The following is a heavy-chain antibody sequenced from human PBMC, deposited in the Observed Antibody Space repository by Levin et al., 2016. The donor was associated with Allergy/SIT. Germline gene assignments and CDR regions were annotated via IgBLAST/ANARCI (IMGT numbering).Heavy chain of an antibody. CDR2: IYYSGST. D-gene: IGHD1-26*01. J-gene: IGHJ4*02. CDR1: GGSISSYY. CDR3: ARAHGIVGATTPYLDY. V-gene: IGHV4-59*01. Sequence: SETLSLTCTVSGGSISSYYWSWIRQPPGKGLEWIGYIYYSGSTNYNPSLKSRVTISVDTSKNQFSLKLSSVTAADTAVYYCARAHGIVGATTPYLDYWGQGTLVTVSS.